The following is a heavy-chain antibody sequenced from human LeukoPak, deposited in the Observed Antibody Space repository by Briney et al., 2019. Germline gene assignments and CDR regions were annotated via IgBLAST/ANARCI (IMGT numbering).Heavy chain of an antibody. CDR2: ISYDGSNK. Sequence: GGSLRHSCAASGFTFSSYAMHWVRQAPGKGLEWVAVISYDGSNKYYADSVKGRFTISRDNSKNTLYLQMNSLRAEDTAVYYCARGTPYYDFWSGYYFDYWGQGTLVTVSS. CDR3: ARGTPYYDFWSGYYFDY. V-gene: IGHV3-30*04. D-gene: IGHD3-3*01. CDR1: GFTFSSYA. J-gene: IGHJ4*02.